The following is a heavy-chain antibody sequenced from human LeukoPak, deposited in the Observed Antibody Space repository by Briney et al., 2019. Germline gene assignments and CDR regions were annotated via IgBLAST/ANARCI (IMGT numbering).Heavy chain of an antibody. V-gene: IGHV3-30-3*02. J-gene: IGHJ4*02. CDR1: GFTFSSYA. Sequence: GRSLRLSCAASGFTFSSYAMHWVRQAPGKGLEWVAVISYDGSNKYYADSVKGRFTISRDNSKNTLYLQMNSLRAEDTAVYYCAKWGYYDILTGYDYWGQGTLVTVSS. D-gene: IGHD3-9*01. CDR3: AKWGYYDILTGYDY. CDR2: ISYDGSNK.